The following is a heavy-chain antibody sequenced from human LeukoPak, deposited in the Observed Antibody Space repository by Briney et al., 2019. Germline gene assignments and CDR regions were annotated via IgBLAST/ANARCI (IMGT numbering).Heavy chain of an antibody. D-gene: IGHD5-24*01. CDR2: ISYDGSNK. Sequence: SGGSLRLSCAASGFTFSSYGMHWVRQAPGKGLEWVAVISYDGSNKYYADSVKGRFTISRDNSKNTLYLQMNSLRAEDTAVYYCAKGGYIRDAFDIWGQGTIVTVSS. V-gene: IGHV3-30*18. CDR3: AKGGYIRDAFDI. CDR1: GFTFSSYG. J-gene: IGHJ3*02.